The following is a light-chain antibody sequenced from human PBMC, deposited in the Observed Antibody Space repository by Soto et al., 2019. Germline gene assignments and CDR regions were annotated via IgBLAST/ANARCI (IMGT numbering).Light chain of an antibody. Sequence: QSVLTQPASVSGSPGQSITISCTGTSSDVGGYNYVSWYQHHPGKAPKLMIYEVSSRPSGVSNRFSGSKSGNTASLTIAGLQAEVEADYYCSSYTSINTWVFGGGTQLTVL. V-gene: IGLV2-14*01. CDR1: SSDVGGYNY. CDR2: EVS. CDR3: SSYTSINTWV. J-gene: IGLJ3*02.